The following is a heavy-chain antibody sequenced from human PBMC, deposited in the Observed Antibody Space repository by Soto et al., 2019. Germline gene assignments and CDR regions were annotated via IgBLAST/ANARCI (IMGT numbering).Heavy chain of an antibody. D-gene: IGHD2-2*02. V-gene: IGHV4-34*01. J-gene: IGHJ5*02. Sequence: PSETLSLTCAVYGGTFRAYSWSWIRQPPGKGLEWIGEINHSGSTNYNPSLKSRVTISVDTSKNQFSLKLSSVAAADTAVYYCAREGYCSSTSGYTTGANWFDPWGQGTLVTVTS. CDR3: AREGYCSSTSGYTTGANWFDP. CDR2: INHSGST. CDR1: GGTFRAYS.